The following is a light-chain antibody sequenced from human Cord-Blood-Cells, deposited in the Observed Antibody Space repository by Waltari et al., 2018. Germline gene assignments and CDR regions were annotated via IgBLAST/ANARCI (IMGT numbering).Light chain of an antibody. J-gene: IGLJ3*02. V-gene: IGLV2-14*01. CDR1: SSDVGGYNY. CDR3: SSYTSSSTWV. Sequence: QSALTQPASVSGSPGQSITISCTGTSSDVGGYNYVSWYQQHPGKAPKLMIYDVSKRPSGVSNRSSGSKSGNTASLTLSGLQAEDEAYYYCSSYTSSSTWVFGGGTKLTVL. CDR2: DVS.